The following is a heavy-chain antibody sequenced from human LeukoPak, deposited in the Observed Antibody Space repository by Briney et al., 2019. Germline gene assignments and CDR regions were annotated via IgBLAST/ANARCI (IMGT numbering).Heavy chain of an antibody. CDR3: AKDVGYCSSTSCYSDP. CDR2: IKQDGSKK. Sequence: PGGSLRLSCAASGFTFSNYWMSWVRQAPGKGLEWVANIKQDGSKKYYVDSVKGRFTISRDNAKNSLYLQMNSLRAEDTAVYYCAKDVGYCSSTSCYSDPWGQGTLVTVSS. V-gene: IGHV3-7*03. J-gene: IGHJ5*02. CDR1: GFTFSNYW. D-gene: IGHD2-2*02.